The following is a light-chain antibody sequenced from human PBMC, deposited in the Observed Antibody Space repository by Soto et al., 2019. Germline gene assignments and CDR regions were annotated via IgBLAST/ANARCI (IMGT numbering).Light chain of an antibody. J-gene: IGKJ4*01. V-gene: IGKV3-11*01. CDR1: QSVSSY. CDR3: PQRSNWLLT. CDR2: DAS. Sequence: EIVLTQSPATLSLSPGERATLSCRASQSVSSYLAWYQQKPGQAPRLLIYDASNRATGIPARFSGSGSGTDFTFTISSLEPEDFAVYYCPQRSNWLLTFGGGTKVEIK.